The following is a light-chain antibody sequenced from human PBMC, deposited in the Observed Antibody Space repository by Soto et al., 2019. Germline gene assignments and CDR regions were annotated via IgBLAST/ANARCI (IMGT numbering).Light chain of an antibody. J-gene: IGKJ4*01. Sequence: DIQMTQSPSTLSASVGDRVTITCRASQSISSWLAWYQHKPGKAPKLLIYKASSLESGVPSRLSGSGSGTEFTLAISSLQADDFATYYCQQYKSYSLTFGGGTKVEIK. CDR1: QSISSW. V-gene: IGKV1-5*03. CDR2: KAS. CDR3: QQYKSYSLT.